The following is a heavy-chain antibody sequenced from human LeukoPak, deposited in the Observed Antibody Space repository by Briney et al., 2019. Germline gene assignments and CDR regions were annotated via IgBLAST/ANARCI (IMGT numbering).Heavy chain of an antibody. CDR2: IYYSGST. J-gene: IGHJ4*02. D-gene: IGHD3-3*01. V-gene: IGHV4-59*01. CDR3: ARWRSGYSALDY. Sequence: SETLSLTCTVSGCPISSYYWSWIRQPPGKGLEWIWYIYYSGSTNHNPSLKSRVTITVDTSKNLFSLKLSSVTAADTAVYYCARWRSGYSALDYWGQGTLVTVSS. CDR1: GCPISSYY.